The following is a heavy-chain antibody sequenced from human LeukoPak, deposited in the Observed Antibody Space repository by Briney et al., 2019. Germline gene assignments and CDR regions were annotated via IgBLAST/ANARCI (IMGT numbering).Heavy chain of an antibody. J-gene: IGHJ4*02. Sequence: GGSLRLSCAASGFIFKKYWMNWVRQVPGKGLECLANIKEDGSETYYADSVKGRFTISRDNPKNLLFLQINSLRVEDTAVYYCARETPRRGETRDGYRWGQGTVVTFSS. CDR2: IKEDGSET. D-gene: IGHD5-24*01. CDR3: ARETPRRGETRDGYR. CDR1: GFIFKKYW. V-gene: IGHV3-7*01.